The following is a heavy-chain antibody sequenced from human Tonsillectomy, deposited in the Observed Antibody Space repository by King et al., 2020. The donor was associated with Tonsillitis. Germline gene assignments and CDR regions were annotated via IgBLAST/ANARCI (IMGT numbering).Heavy chain of an antibody. CDR3: ARDYGDYYYYYMDV. CDR2: INHSGST. D-gene: IGHD4-17*01. CDR1: GGSFSGYY. Sequence: VQLPQWGAGLLKPSETLSLTCAVYGGSFSGYYWSWIRQPPGKGLEWIGQINHSGSTNYNPSLKSRVTISVDTSKNQFSLKLSSVTAADTAVYYCARDYGDYYYYYMDVWGKGTTVTVSS. J-gene: IGHJ6*03. V-gene: IGHV4-34*01.